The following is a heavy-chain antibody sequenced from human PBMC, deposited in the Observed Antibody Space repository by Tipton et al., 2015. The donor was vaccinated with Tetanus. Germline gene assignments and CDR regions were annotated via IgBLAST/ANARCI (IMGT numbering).Heavy chain of an antibody. CDR2: IHPSGST. J-gene: IGHJ4*02. V-gene: IGHV4-34*01. Sequence: GLVKPSETLSLTCAVYGGAFSGHYWTWIRQAPGKGLEWIGEIHPSGSTNYNASLRGRVTMSVDLTRKHGFLRMTSVTAADTAVYYCARSIAAAYVWPFDYWGQGTQVTVSS. D-gene: IGHD2-2*01. CDR3: ARSIAAAYVWPFDY. CDR1: GGAFSGHY.